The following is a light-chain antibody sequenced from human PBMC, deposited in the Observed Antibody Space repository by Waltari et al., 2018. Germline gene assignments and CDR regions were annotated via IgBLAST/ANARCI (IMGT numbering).Light chain of an antibody. J-gene: IGLJ2*01. V-gene: IGLV2-14*03. CDR2: DVT. CDR1: SSDVGSYNY. Sequence: QSALTQPASVSGSPGQSITIPCTGTSSDVGSYNYVSWYQQHPGKAPKLMIYDVTSRPAGVSNRFSGSKSGNTASLTISGLQAEDEADYYCSSYMDTTTLELFGGGTSLTVL. CDR3: SSYMDTTTLEL.